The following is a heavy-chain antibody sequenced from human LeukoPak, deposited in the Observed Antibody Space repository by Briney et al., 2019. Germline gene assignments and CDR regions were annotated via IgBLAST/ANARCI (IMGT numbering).Heavy chain of an antibody. CDR3: AKIYYDSSGYYSRHFDY. Sequence: GGSLRLSCAASGFTFSSYAMSWVRQAPGKGLEWVSAISASGGSTYYADSVKGGFTISRDNSKNTLYLQMNSLRAEDTAVYYCAKIYYDSSGYYSRHFDYWGQGTLVTVSS. J-gene: IGHJ4*02. D-gene: IGHD3-22*01. V-gene: IGHV3-23*01. CDR1: GFTFSSYA. CDR2: ISASGGST.